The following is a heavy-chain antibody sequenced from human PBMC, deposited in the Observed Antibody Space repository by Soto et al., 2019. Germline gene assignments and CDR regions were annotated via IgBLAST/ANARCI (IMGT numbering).Heavy chain of an antibody. J-gene: IGHJ4*02. V-gene: IGHV4-59*08. Sequence: QLQESGPGLVKPSETLSLTCTVSGDSITAYYWSWIRQTPGKGLEWIGYISYNGGTNYHPSLKSRVTISLDTSKNHFSLKLTSVTAADTAVYYCARHCLGLWASGTYSFAYWGRGTLVTVSS. CDR1: GDSITAYY. D-gene: IGHD1-26*01. CDR2: ISYNGGT. CDR3: ARHCLGLWASGTYSFAY.